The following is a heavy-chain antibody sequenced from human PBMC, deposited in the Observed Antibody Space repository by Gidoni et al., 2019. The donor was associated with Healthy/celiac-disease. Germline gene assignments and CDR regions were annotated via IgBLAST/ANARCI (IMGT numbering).Heavy chain of an antibody. D-gene: IGHD3-9*01. CDR2: IYYRGNT. CDR3: ARLRYFDHVDY. V-gene: IGHV4-31*03. J-gene: IGHJ4*02. CDR1: GGSISSGGSY. Sequence: QVQLQESGPGLVKPSQTMSLTCTLPGGSISSGGSYWSWIRQHPGKGLEWIGYIYYRGNTYYNPSLKSRVTISVDTSKNQFSLKLSSVTAADTAVYYCARLRYFDHVDYWGQGTLVTVSS.